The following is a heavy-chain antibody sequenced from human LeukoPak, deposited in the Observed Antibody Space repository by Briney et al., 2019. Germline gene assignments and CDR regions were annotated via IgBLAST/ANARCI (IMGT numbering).Heavy chain of an antibody. J-gene: IGHJ3*02. CDR3: ARGSLAVMATPRRAFDI. D-gene: IGHD5-12*01. Sequence: SETLTLTCAVFGGSFSGYYWSWIRQSPGKGLEWIGESSHSGSTNYNPSLKSRVTISVDTSKNQFSLKLNSVTAADTAVYYCARGSLAVMATPRRAFDIWGQGTMVTVSS. V-gene: IGHV4-34*01. CDR1: GGSFSGYY. CDR2: SSHSGST.